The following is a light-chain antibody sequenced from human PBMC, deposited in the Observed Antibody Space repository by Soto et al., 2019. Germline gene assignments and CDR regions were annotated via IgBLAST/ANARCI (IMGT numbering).Light chain of an antibody. V-gene: IGLV2-14*01. CDR1: SSDVGGYNY. CDR2: DVS. J-gene: IGLJ1*01. Sequence: QSVLTQPASVSGSPGQSITISCTGTSSDVGGYNYVSWYQQHPGKAPKLMIYDVSNRPSGVSNRFSGSKSGNTASLTISGLQADDEADYYCSSNSSSTPRVFVTGSKVPV. CDR3: SSNSSSTPRV.